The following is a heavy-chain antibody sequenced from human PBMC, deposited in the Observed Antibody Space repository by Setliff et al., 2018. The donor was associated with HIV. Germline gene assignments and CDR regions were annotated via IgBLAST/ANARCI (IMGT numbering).Heavy chain of an antibody. Sequence: GVLRLSCAASGFTFSSYSMNWVRQAPGKGLEWVSSISSSSSYIYYADSVKGRFTISRDNAKNSLYLQMNSLRAEDTAVYYCARDGIVVITHEDAFDIWGQGTMVTVSS. CDR2: ISSSSSYI. CDR1: GFTFSSYS. D-gene: IGHD3-22*01. V-gene: IGHV3-21*04. J-gene: IGHJ3*02. CDR3: ARDGIVVITHEDAFDI.